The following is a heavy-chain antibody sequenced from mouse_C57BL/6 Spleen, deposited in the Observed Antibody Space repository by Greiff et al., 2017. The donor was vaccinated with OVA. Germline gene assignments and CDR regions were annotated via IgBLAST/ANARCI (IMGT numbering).Heavy chain of an antibody. J-gene: IGHJ2*01. Sequence: QVQLQQSGAELVMPGASVKLSCKASGYTFTSYWMHWVKQRPGQGLEWIGEIDPSDSYTNSNQKFKGKSTLTVDKSSSTAYMQLSSLTSEDSAVYYCARGYYGSSPDYWGQGTTLTVSS. V-gene: IGHV1-69*01. D-gene: IGHD1-1*01. CDR1: GYTFTSYW. CDR2: IDPSDSYT. CDR3: ARGYYGSSPDY.